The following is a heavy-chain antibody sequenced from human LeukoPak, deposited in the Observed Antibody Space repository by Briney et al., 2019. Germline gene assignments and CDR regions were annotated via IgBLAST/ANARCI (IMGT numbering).Heavy chain of an antibody. J-gene: IGHJ4*02. CDR3: AKDPNC. CDR2: ISWNSGSI. V-gene: IGHV3-9*01. Sequence: GGSLRLSCAASGFTFDDYAMHWVRQAPGKGLEWVSGISWNSGSIGYADSVKGRFTISRDNAKNSLYLQMNSLRAEDTAVYYCAKDPNCWGQGTLVTVSS. CDR1: GFTFDDYA.